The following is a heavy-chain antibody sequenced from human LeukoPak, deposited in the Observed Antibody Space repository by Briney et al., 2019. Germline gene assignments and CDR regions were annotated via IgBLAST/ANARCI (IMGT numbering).Heavy chain of an antibody. J-gene: IGHJ2*01. V-gene: IGHV3-7*01. D-gene: IGHD1-26*01. CDR3: VRWIASGSGIYWYFDV. CDR2: IKQDGSEK. CDR1: GFTFSRYY. Sequence: GGSLRLSCAASGFTFSRYYMTWVRQAPGKGLEWVANIKQDGSEKFYVDSVKGRLTISRDNAKNSLFLQMNSLRAEDTAVYYCVRWIASGSGIYWYFDVWGRGTLVTVSS.